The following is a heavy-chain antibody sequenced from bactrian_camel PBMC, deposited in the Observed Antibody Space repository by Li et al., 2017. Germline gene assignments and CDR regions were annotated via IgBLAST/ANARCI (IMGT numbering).Heavy chain of an antibody. Sequence: QVQLVESGGGSVQAGGSLRLSCSASDYILDDFDMMWYRQIPGNECKLVASISGDGSTYYTDAVKGRFTLSHDRSKNTLYLQKDSLKPEDTATYYCAARTGHRLSCHLGADFGYWGQGTQVTVS. CDR1: DYILDDFD. V-gene: IGHV3S53*01. CDR3: AARTGHRLSCHLGADFGY. J-gene: IGHJ6*01. CDR2: ISGDGST.